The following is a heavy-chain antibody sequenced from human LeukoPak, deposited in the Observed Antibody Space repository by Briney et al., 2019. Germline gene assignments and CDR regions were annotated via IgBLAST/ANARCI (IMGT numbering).Heavy chain of an antibody. V-gene: IGHV3-30*04. J-gene: IGHJ6*03. Sequence: GRSLRLSCAASGFTFSSYAMHWVRQAPGKGLEWVAVISYDGSNKYYADSVKGRFTISRDNSKNTLYLQMNSLRAEDTAVYYCAKDGGAYYYYYYMDVWGKGTTVTISS. D-gene: IGHD1-26*01. CDR3: AKDGGAYYYYYYMDV. CDR1: GFTFSSYA. CDR2: ISYDGSNK.